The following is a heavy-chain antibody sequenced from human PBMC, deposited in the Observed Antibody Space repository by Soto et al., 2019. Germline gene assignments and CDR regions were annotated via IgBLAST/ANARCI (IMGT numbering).Heavy chain of an antibody. CDR2: IRSGSTSI. V-gene: IGHV3-21*01. D-gene: IGHD3-3*01. CDR1: VYSFSSHT. CDR3: ARDRILVSDLDV. Sequence: EVQLVESGGGLVKQGGALRIYCAASVYSFSSHTRNWVRQYPGKGLEWVSSIRSGSTSIAYAVSVKGRFTISRDNAQNSVILQISGLKAEDPAVYNCARDRILVSDLDVWGQGTPVTVSS. J-gene: IGHJ6*02.